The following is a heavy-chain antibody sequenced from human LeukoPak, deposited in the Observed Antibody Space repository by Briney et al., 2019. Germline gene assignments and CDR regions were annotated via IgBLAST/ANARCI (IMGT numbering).Heavy chain of an antibody. CDR2: VNHSGST. D-gene: IGHD5-18*01. CDR1: GETFSGHY. V-gene: IGHV4-34*01. CDR3: ARVSGYSADV. J-gene: IGHJ6*04. Sequence: TSETLSLTCAVYGETFSGHYWTWIRQPPWKGLEWIGEVNHSGSTNYNPSLRGRVTISEDTSKNQFSLKLSSVTAADMAVYYCARVSGYSADVWGKGTPVTVSS.